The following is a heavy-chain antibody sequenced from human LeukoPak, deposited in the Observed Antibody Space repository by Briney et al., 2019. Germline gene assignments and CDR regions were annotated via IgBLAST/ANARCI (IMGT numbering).Heavy chain of an antibody. D-gene: IGHD1-7*01. J-gene: IGHJ4*02. V-gene: IGHV1-18*01. Sequence: GASVKVSCRASGYTFINYGINWVRQAPGQGLEWLGWISAYSGSTNYAQKLQDRVTMTTDTSTITAYMELRSLRSDDTAVYFCARGGSNWNYRYYFDYWGQGTLVTVSS. CDR3: ARGGSNWNYRYYFDY. CDR2: ISAYSGST. CDR1: GYTFINYG.